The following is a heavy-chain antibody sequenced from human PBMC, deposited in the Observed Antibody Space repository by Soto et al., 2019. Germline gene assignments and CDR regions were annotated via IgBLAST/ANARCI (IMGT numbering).Heavy chain of an antibody. V-gene: IGHV1-69*13. Sequence: ASVKVSCKASGGTFSSYAISWVRQAPGQGLEWMGGIIPIFGTANYAQKFQGRVTITADESTSTAYMELSSLRSEDTAVYYCARNGQSSGDTAMPLGYYYGMDVWGQGTTVTVSS. CDR1: GGTFSSYA. CDR2: IIPIFGTA. J-gene: IGHJ6*02. D-gene: IGHD5-18*01. CDR3: ARNGQSSGDTAMPLGYYYGMDV.